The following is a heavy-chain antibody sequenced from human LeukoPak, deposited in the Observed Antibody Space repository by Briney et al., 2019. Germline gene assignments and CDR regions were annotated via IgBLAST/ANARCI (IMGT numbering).Heavy chain of an antibody. V-gene: IGHV1-2*02. D-gene: IGHD6-6*01. CDR1: GYTFTGYY. Sequence: ASVKVSCKASGYTFTGYYIHWVRQAPGQGLEWMGWISPNSGGTNYAQKFQGRVTMTRDTSISTAYMELSRLRSDDTAVYYCARGLGYTSSSALDYWGQGTLVTVSS. CDR2: ISPNSGGT. CDR3: ARGLGYTSSSALDY. J-gene: IGHJ4*02.